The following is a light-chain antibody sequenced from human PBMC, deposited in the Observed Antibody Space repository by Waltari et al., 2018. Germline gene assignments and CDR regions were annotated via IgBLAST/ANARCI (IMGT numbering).Light chain of an antibody. CDR1: SSDVGGHDY. CDR3: SSYSTSSSLIL. CDR2: DFN. J-gene: IGLJ2*01. V-gene: IGLV2-14*03. Sequence: QSALSQPASVSGSPGQSITISCTGASSDVGGHDYVSWYQQHPGKAPKLIILDFNNRPSGVSNRFSGSKSGNTASLTISGLQAEDEADYYCSSYSTSSSLILFGEGTKVTVL.